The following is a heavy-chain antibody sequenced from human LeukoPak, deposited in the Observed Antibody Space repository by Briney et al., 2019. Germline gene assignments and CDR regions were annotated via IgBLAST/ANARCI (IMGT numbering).Heavy chain of an antibody. CDR3: ARVPRDFWSGHERGMDV. Sequence: SETLSLTCTVSGGSISSYYWSWIRQPPGKGLEWIGYIYYSGSTNYNPSLKSRVTISVDTSKNQFSLKLSSVTAADTAVYYCARVPRDFWSGHERGMDVWGQGTTVTVSS. CDR2: IYYSGST. V-gene: IGHV4-59*01. J-gene: IGHJ6*02. CDR1: GGSISSYY. D-gene: IGHD3-3*01.